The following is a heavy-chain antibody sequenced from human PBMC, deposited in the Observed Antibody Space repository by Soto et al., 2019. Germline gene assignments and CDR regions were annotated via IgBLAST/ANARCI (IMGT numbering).Heavy chain of an antibody. Sequence: EVQLVESGGGLVQPGGSLRLSCAASGFTFSSYSMNWVRQAPGKGLERVSYISSSSSTIYYADSVKGRFTISRDNAKNSLYRQMNSLRDEDTTVYYCARDRVAARRYYYYGMDVWGQGTTVTVSS. J-gene: IGHJ6*02. CDR2: ISSSSSTI. V-gene: IGHV3-48*02. CDR3: ARDRVAARRYYYYGMDV. CDR1: GFTFSSYS. D-gene: IGHD6-6*01.